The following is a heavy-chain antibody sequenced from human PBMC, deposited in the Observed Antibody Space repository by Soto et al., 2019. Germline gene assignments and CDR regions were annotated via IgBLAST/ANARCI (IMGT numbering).Heavy chain of an antibody. D-gene: IGHD6-6*01. CDR1: GGSISSDDYY. J-gene: IGHJ4*02. V-gene: IGHV4-30-4*01. Sequence: LSLTFTVSGGSISSDDYYWSWIRQPPGKGLEWIGYIYYSGSTSYNPSLKSRLTISLDTSKNQFSLKLSSVSAADTAVYYCARDRSNSPDYFDHWGQGTLVTVSS. CDR3: ARDRSNSPDYFDH. CDR2: IYYSGST.